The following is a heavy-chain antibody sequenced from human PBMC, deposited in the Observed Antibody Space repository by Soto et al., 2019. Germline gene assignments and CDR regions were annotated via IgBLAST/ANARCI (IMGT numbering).Heavy chain of an antibody. Sequence: QVQLVESGGVLVKPGGSLRLSCAASGFNFEPYYMAWIRQAPGKGLQWVAYISPRSTVIEYADSVKGRFTISRDNAKNSLYLQMDSLRAEDSAVYYCLRRSTFDYFIASDVSGQRTVVTVSS. D-gene: IGHD5-12*01. CDR2: ISPRSTVI. J-gene: IGHJ3*01. CDR1: GFNFEPYY. CDR3: LRRSTFDYFIASDV. V-gene: IGHV3-11*01.